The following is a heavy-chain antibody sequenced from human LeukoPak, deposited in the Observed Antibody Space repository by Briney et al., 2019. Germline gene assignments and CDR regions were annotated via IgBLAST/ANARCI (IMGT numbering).Heavy chain of an antibody. CDR1: GFNFSSHW. Sequence: RGSLRLSCAAPGFNFSSHWMHWVRQAPGKGLVWVSRINSDGSSTSYADSMKGRFTISRDNAKNTLYLQMNSLRVEDTAVYYCARGGAAMAYYWGQGTLVTVSS. CDR3: ARGGAAMAYY. D-gene: IGHD5-18*01. J-gene: IGHJ4*02. V-gene: IGHV3-74*01. CDR2: INSDGSST.